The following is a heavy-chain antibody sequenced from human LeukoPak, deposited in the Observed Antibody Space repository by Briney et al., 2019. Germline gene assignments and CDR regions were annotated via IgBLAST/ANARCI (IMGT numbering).Heavy chain of an antibody. D-gene: IGHD6-6*01. CDR2: IIPIFGTA. V-gene: IGHV1-69*06. J-gene: IGHJ6*03. CDR3: ARAGVGSSSAYYYYYYYMDV. Sequence: SVKVSCKASGGTFSSYAISWVRQAPGQGLEWMGGIIPIFGTANYAQKFQGRVTITADKSTSTAYMELSSLRSEDTAVYYCARAGVGSSSAYYYYYYYMDVWGKGTTVTVSS. CDR1: GGTFSSYA.